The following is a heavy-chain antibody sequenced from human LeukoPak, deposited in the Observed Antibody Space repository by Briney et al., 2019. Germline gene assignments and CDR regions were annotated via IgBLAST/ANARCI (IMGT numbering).Heavy chain of an antibody. V-gene: IGHV3-30*02. CDR3: AEDIRRGYNFGYDQFAY. J-gene: IGHJ4*02. CDR2: IEYNGATK. D-gene: IGHD5-18*01. CDR1: GFIFKNYG. Sequence: GGSLRLSCAASGFIFKNYGMHWARQAPGKGLEWLAFIEYNGATKDYADSVKGRFTISRDNSKNTVSLQMNSLRAEDTALYYCAEDIRRGYNFGYDQFAYWGQGTLVTVSS.